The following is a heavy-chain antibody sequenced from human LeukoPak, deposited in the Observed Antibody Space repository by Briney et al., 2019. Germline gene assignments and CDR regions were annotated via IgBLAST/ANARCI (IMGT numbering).Heavy chain of an antibody. CDR3: ARGEQEMATMSIDY. Sequence: PGGSLRLSCAASGFTSSTYSMNWVRQAPGKGLEWVSYISSLGSTIYYADSVKGRFTIFRDNAKNSLYLQMDGLRAEDTAVYYCARGEQEMATMSIDYWGQGTLVTVSS. V-gene: IGHV3-48*01. D-gene: IGHD5-24*01. J-gene: IGHJ4*02. CDR1: GFTSSTYS. CDR2: ISSLGSTI.